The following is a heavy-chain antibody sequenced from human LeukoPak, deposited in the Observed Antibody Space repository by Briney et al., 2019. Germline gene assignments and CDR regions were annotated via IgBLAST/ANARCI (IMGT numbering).Heavy chain of an antibody. V-gene: IGHV1-2*02. J-gene: IGHJ5*02. Sequence: ASVKVSCKASGYTFTGYYMHWVRQAPGQGLEWMGWINPNSGGTNYAQKFQGRVTMTRDTSISTAYMELSRLRSDDTAVYYCVREVVVVAATDLDAVVGWFDPWGQGTLVTVSS. CDR3: VREVVVVAATDLDAVVGWFDP. D-gene: IGHD2-15*01. CDR2: INPNSGGT. CDR1: GYTFTGYY.